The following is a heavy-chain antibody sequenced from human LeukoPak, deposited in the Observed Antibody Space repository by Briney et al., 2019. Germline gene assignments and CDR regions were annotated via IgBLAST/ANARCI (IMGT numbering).Heavy chain of an antibody. CDR3: ARGEGARDGYNYAGPFYFDY. Sequence: SETLSLTCTVSSASISSTNYNWGWLRQPPGKGPEWIGNIYFSGTTYYNPSLKSRVIISVDTSKNQFSLKLNSMTAADTAVYYCARGEGARDGYNYAGPFYFDYWGHGTLVTISS. V-gene: IGHV4-39*01. J-gene: IGHJ4*01. CDR1: SASISSTNYN. CDR2: IYFSGTT. D-gene: IGHD5-24*01.